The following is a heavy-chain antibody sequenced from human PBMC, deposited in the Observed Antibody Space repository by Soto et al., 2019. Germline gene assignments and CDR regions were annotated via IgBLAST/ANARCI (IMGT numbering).Heavy chain of an antibody. CDR2: ISGSGGST. J-gene: IGHJ3*02. V-gene: IGHV3-23*01. D-gene: IGHD3-22*01. CDR3: AKDPYDYDSSEAFDI. Sequence: GGSLRLSCAASGFTFSSYAMSWVRQAPGKGLEWVSAISGSGGSTYYADSVKGRFTISRDTSKNTLYLQMNSLRAEDTAVYYCAKDPYDYDSSEAFDIWGQGTMVTVSS. CDR1: GFTFSSYA.